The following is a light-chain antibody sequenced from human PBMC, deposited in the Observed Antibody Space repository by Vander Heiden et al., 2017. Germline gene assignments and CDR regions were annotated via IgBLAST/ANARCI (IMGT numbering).Light chain of an antibody. J-gene: IGLJ2*01. CDR2: GNS. CDR3: QSYDNNLSGRYVV. Sequence: QSVLTQPPSVSGAPGQRVTISCTGSSSNIGAGYDVHWYQQLPGTAPKLLIFGNSNRPSGVPDRFSGSKSGTSASPAITGLQAEDEADYDCQSYDNNLSGRYVVFGGGTKLTVL. V-gene: IGLV1-40*01. CDR1: SSNIGAGYD.